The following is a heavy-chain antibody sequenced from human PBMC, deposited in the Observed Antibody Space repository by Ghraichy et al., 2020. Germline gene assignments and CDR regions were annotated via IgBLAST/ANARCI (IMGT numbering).Heavy chain of an antibody. V-gene: IGHV1-8*01. Sequence: ASVKVSCKASGYTFTSYDINWVRQATGQGLEWMGWMNPNSGNTGYAQKFQGRVTMTRNTSISTAYMELSSLRSEDTAVYYCARGGYYDYVYGMDVWGQGTTVTVSS. J-gene: IGHJ6*02. CDR2: MNPNSGNT. CDR1: GYTFTSYD. CDR3: ARGGYYDYVYGMDV. D-gene: IGHD3-16*01.